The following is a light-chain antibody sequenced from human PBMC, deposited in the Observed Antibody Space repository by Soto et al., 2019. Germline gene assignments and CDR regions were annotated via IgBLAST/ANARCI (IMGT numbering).Light chain of an antibody. V-gene: IGLV1-51*01. Sequence: QSVLTQPPSVSAAPGQKVTISCSGSSSNIGNNYVSWYQQLPGTAPKLLIYDNNKLPSGIPDRFSGSKSGTSATLGITGLQTGDEADYYCGTWDSSLSAVVFGGATKLTVL. CDR3: GTWDSSLSAVV. CDR1: SSNIGNNY. CDR2: DNN. J-gene: IGLJ2*01.